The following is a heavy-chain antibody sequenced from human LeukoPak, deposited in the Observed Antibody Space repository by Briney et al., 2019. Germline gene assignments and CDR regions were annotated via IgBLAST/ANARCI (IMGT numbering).Heavy chain of an antibody. CDR3: ARRGAHTVTNYFDY. Sequence: PSETLSLTCTVSGGSISSRGYYWGWIRQPPGKGLEWIGSFYYSGSSHYNPSLKSRVTISGDTSKNQFSLKLSSVTAADTAVYYCARRGAHTVTNYFDYWGQGTLVTVSS. CDR2: FYYSGSS. D-gene: IGHD4-17*01. CDR1: GGSISSRGYY. J-gene: IGHJ4*02. V-gene: IGHV4-39*01.